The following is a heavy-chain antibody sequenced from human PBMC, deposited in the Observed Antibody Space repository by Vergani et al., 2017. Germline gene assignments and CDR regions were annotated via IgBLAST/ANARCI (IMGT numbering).Heavy chain of an antibody. CDR1: GGTFSSYA. CDR2: IIPIFGTA. CDR3: ARASRPVAATSDFDY. V-gene: IGHV1-69*01. Sequence: QVQLVQSGAEVKKPGSSVKVSCKASGGTFSSYAISWVRQAPGQGLEWMGGIIPIFGTANYAQKFQGRVTTTADESTSTADMELSSLSTEDTAVYYCARASRPVAATSDFDYWGQGTLVTVSS. J-gene: IGHJ4*02. D-gene: IGHD2-15*01.